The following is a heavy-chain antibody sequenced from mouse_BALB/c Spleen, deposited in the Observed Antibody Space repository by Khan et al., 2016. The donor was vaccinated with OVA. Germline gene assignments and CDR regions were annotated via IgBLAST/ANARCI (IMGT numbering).Heavy chain of an antibody. CDR1: GYTFTSYW. CDR3: TRNGFGNYESWDY. CDR2: IYPGNSDT. D-gene: IGHD2-1*01. Sequence: VQLQQSGTVLARPGASVKMSCKASGYTFTSYWMHWVKQRPGQGLEWIGAIYPGNSDTNYNQKFKGKANLTAVTSTSTAYLELNSLTNEDSAGDYCTRNGFGNYESWDYWGQGTTLTVSS. J-gene: IGHJ2*01. V-gene: IGHV1-5*01.